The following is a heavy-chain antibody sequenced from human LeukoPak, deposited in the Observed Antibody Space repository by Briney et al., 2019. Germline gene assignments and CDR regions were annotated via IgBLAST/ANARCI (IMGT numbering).Heavy chain of an antibody. V-gene: IGHV3-30-3*01. Sequence: GGSLRLSCAASGFTFSSYTMHWVRQAPGKGLEWVAVISYDGSNKYYADSVKGRFTISRDNSKNTLYLQMNSLRAEDTAVYYCAGDPGAHLRFLEWPDLDYWGQGTLVTVSS. CDR1: GFTFSSYT. CDR3: AGDPGAHLRFLEWPDLDY. CDR2: ISYDGSNK. J-gene: IGHJ4*02. D-gene: IGHD3-3*01.